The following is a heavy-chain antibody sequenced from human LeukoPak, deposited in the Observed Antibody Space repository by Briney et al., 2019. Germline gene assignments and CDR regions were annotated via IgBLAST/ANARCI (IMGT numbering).Heavy chain of an antibody. CDR2: IYYSGST. V-gene: IGHV4-59*08. CDR1: GGSINSYY. J-gene: IGHJ4*02. D-gene: IGHD5-24*01. CDR3: ARSTGRDGYNFGY. Sequence: VKPSETLSLTCIVSGGSINSYYWSWIRQFPGKGLEWIGYIYYSGSTDYNPSLKGRVTISVDTSKSQFTLKLSSVTAADTAVYYCARSTGRDGYNFGYWGQGTLVTVSS.